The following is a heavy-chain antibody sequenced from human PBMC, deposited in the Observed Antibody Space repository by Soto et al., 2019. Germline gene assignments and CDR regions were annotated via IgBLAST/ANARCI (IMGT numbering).Heavy chain of an antibody. J-gene: IGHJ6*02. D-gene: IGHD3-10*01. Sequence: QVQLQQWGAGLLRPSETLSLTCAFYGGSFDDFYWSWVRQSPGKGLEWVGEISHDGGTNYSPSLESRVSISVDTSKNQCSLHLRSVTAADTGLYYCARGQLVWYGDLTPYHRDMDVWGQGTTVTVSS. V-gene: IGHV4-34*02. CDR2: ISHDGGT. CDR1: GGSFDDFY. CDR3: ARGQLVWYGDLTPYHRDMDV.